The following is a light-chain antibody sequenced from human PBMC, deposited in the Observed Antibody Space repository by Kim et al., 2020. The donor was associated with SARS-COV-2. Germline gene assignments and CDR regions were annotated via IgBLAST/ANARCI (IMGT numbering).Light chain of an antibody. V-gene: IGLV3-21*04. Sequence: APGKTAGFNCGGGNIETKSVHWYQQKPGQAPLLVIYNDDDRPSGIPERFSGSNSGNTATLIISRVEAGDEADYYCQVWDSSGDHWVFGGGTQLTVL. CDR1: NIETKS. J-gene: IGLJ3*02. CDR3: QVWDSSGDHWV. CDR2: NDD.